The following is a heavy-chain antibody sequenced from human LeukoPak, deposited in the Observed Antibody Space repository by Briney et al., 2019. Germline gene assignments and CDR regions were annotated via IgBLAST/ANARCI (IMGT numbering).Heavy chain of an antibody. V-gene: IGHV3-9*03. CDR1: GFTFDDYA. CDR2: ISWNSGSI. Sequence: PGGSLRLSCAASGFTFDDYAMHWVRQAPGKGLELVSGISWNSGSIGYADSVKGRFTISRDNAKNSLYLQMNSLRAEDMALYYCAKDIAQWLVLGAFDIWGQGTMVTVSS. CDR3: AKDIAQWLVLGAFDI. J-gene: IGHJ3*02. D-gene: IGHD6-19*01.